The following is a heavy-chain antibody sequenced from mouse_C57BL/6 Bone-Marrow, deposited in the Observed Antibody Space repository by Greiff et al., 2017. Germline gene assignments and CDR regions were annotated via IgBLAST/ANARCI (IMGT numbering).Heavy chain of an antibody. CDR1: GYTFTSYT. V-gene: IGHV1-4*01. Sequence: VQVVESGAELARPGASVKMSCKASGYTFTSYTMHWVKQRPGQGLEWIGYLNPSSGYTKYNQKFKDKATLTADKSSSTAYMQLSSLTSEDSAVYYCASVALDYWGQGTTLTVSS. CDR2: LNPSSGYT. J-gene: IGHJ2*01. D-gene: IGHD1-1*01. CDR3: ASVALDY.